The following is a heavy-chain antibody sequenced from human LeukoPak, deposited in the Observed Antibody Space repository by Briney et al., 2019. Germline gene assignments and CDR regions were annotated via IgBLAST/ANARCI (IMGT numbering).Heavy chain of an antibody. Sequence: GGSLRLSCAASGFTFSTYAMSWVRQAPGKGLEWVSAISGSGGRTYYADSVKGRFTISRDNSKNTLYLQMNSLRAEDTAVYYCAKGGQLWPLDYWGQGTLVTVSS. CDR3: AKGGQLWPLDY. CDR2: ISGSGGRT. V-gene: IGHV3-23*01. J-gene: IGHJ4*02. D-gene: IGHD5-18*01. CDR1: GFTFSTYA.